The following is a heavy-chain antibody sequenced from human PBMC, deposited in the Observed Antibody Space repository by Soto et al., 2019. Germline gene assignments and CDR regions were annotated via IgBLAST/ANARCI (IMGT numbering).Heavy chain of an antibody. CDR3: ETDSKSWNFDS. V-gene: IGHV3-33*01. CDR2: IWSDGNNK. J-gene: IGHJ4*02. CDR1: GFTFSSYA. Sequence: QPGGYLRISCGASGFTFSSYAIHWVRQAPGKGLEWVAVIWSDGNNKYYSDSVKGRFTISRDNSKNTVYLQMYSLRAEDTAVYYFETDSKSWNFDSRGKGLLVSVSS. D-gene: IGHD1-1*01.